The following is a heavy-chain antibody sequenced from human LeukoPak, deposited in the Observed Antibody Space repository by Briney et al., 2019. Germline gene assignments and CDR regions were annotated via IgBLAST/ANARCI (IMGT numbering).Heavy chain of an antibody. CDR3: ARDPSNTSGWYIYFDY. Sequence: GASVKVSCKASGYTFSRYGITWVRQAPGQGLEWMGWISAYNGDTKYAQKLQGRVTMTTDTSTATAYLELRSLGSDDTAVYYCARDPSNTSGWYIYFDYWGQGTLVTVSS. D-gene: IGHD6-19*01. V-gene: IGHV1-18*01. J-gene: IGHJ4*02. CDR1: GYTFSRYG. CDR2: ISAYNGDT.